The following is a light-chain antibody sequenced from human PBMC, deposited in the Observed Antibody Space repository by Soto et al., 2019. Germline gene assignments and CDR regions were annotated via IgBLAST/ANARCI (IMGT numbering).Light chain of an antibody. CDR2: KAS. V-gene: IGKV1-5*03. CDR3: QQYNDYSWT. Sequence: DIQMTQSPSTLSASVGDRVTITCRASQSISAWFAGCQQKPVKSPRRLIYKASTLAIGVASRFSGSGSGTEFTITISHLQPDDVAIYYCQQYNDYSWTFGQGTKVDIK. CDR1: QSISAW. J-gene: IGKJ1*01.